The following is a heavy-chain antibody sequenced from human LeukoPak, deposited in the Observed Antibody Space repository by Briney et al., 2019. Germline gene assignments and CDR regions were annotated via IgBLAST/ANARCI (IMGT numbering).Heavy chain of an antibody. CDR3: AKSPGYSSSFDY. D-gene: IGHD6-13*01. Sequence: GGFLRLSCAGSGFTVTSNYMSWVRQAPGKGLEWVSVIYTGGSTYYADSVKGRFTISRDNSKNTVYLQMNSLRAEDTAVYYCAKSPGYSSSFDYWGQGTLVSVSS. J-gene: IGHJ4*02. V-gene: IGHV3-66*01. CDR1: GFTVTSNY. CDR2: IYTGGST.